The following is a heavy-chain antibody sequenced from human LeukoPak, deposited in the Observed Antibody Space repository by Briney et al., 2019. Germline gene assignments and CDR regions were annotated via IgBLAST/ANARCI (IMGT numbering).Heavy chain of an antibody. CDR2: IYYSGST. CDR1: GGSISSYY. V-gene: IGHV4-59*01. Sequence: SETLSLTCTVSGGSISSYYWSWIRQPPGKGLEWIGYIYYSGSTNYNPSLKSRVTISVDTSKNQFSLKLSSVTAADTAVYYCARGGVSSDPGAFDYWGQGTLVTVSS. J-gene: IGHJ4*02. CDR3: ARGGVSSDPGAFDY. D-gene: IGHD1-26*01.